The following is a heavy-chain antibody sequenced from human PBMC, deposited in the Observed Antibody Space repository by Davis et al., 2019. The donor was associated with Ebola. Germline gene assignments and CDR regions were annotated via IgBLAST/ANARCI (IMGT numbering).Heavy chain of an antibody. D-gene: IGHD6-13*01. CDR1: GVSISRSSYY. CDR2: IYYGGST. V-gene: IGHV4-39*01. J-gene: IGHJ4*02. CDR3: ARQAAGECDD. Sequence: MPSETLSLTCTVSGVSISRSSYYWAWMRQPQGKGLEWIGRIYYGGSTNYNPYIKSRVTISVDTSKNQFSLKQTSVTAADTAVYYGARQAAGECDDWGQGTLVTVSS.